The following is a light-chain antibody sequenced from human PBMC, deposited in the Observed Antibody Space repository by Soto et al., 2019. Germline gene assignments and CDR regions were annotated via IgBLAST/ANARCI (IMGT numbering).Light chain of an antibody. CDR3: QQYGSSFVT. V-gene: IGKV3-20*01. CDR2: GAS. CDR1: QSISRS. J-gene: IGKJ1*01. Sequence: EIVLTPSPAILSVSPVGRATLSCRASQSISRSLAWYQQKPGQAPRLLIYGASSRATGIPDRFSGSGSGTDFTLTISRLEPEDFAVYYCQQYGSSFVTFGQGTKVDI.